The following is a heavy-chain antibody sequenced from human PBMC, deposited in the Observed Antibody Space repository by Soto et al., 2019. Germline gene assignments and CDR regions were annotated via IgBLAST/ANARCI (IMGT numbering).Heavy chain of an antibody. V-gene: IGHV4-34*01. D-gene: IGHD2-15*01. J-gene: IGHJ5*02. CDR2: INHSGST. CDR3: AHRASVVSWFDP. CDR1: GGSFSGYY. Sequence: QVQLQQWGAGLLKPSETLSLTCAVYGGSFSGYYWSWIRQPPGKGLERIGEINHSGSTNYNPSLKNRVNISVDTFKHQFSLKLSSVTAADTAVYYCAHRASVVSWFDPWGQGTLVTVSS.